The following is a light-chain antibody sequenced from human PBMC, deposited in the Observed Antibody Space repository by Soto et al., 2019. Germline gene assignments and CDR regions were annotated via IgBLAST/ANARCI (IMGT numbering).Light chain of an antibody. CDR3: HQYNNWPWT. CDR1: QRVSSH. J-gene: IGKJ1*01. Sequence: ETVMTQCPVTLSVSPGDTATLSCRASQRVSSHLAWYQQKPGQAPRLLIYAASTRATGIPVRFSGSGSETEFTLTIRSLQSEDSALYYCHQYNNWPWTLGHGTKVDSK. CDR2: AAS. V-gene: IGKV3-15*01.